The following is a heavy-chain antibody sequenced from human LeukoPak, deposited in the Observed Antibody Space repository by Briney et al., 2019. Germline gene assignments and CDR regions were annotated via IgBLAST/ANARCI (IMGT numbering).Heavy chain of an antibody. Sequence: AGGSLRPSCAASGFTFSSYSMTWVRQAPGKGLEWVSSISSSSSYIYYADSVKGRFTISRDNSKNTLYLQMNSLRAEDTAVYYCAKIKTRITMIAPSFDYWGQGTLVTVSS. CDR1: GFTFSSYS. J-gene: IGHJ4*02. CDR3: AKIKTRITMIAPSFDY. V-gene: IGHV3-21*04. D-gene: IGHD3-22*01. CDR2: ISSSSSYI.